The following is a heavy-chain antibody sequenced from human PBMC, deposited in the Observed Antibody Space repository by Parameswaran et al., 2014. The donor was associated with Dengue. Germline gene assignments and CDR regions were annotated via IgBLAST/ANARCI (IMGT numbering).Heavy chain of an antibody. D-gene: IGHD1-26*01. CDR2: ISAYNGNT. J-gene: IGHJ3*02. V-gene: IGHV1-18*01. Sequence: SWVRQAPGQGLEWMGWISAYNGNTNYAQKLQGRVTVTTDTSTSTAYMELRSLRSDDTAVYYCARDRVGANLAFDIWAKDNGHRLL. CDR3: ARDRVGANLAFDI.